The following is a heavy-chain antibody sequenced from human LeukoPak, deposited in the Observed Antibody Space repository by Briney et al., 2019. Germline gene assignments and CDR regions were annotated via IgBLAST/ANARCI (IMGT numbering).Heavy chain of an antibody. Sequence: GGSLRLSCAASGFTFSGYWMHWVRQAPGKGLVWVSRINTDGSRTDYADSVKGRFTISRDNAKNTLYLQMDSLRAEDTAVYYCARRPTVTTPLTAWGQGTLVTVSS. D-gene: IGHD4-17*01. J-gene: IGHJ5*02. CDR2: INTDGSRT. CDR1: GFTFSGYW. CDR3: ARRPTVTTPLTA. V-gene: IGHV3-74*01.